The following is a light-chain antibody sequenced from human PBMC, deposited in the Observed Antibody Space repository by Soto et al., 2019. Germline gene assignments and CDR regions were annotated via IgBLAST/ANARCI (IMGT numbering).Light chain of an antibody. CDR2: DAS. CDR1: QSVSSSY. CDR3: QQRRSWPPTIT. J-gene: IGKJ5*01. Sequence: EIVMTQSPATLSVSPGERVTLSCRASQSVSSSYLAWYQQKPGQAPRLLIYDASNRATDIPPRFSGSGSGTDFTLTISSLEPEDFAVYYCQQRRSWPPTITFGQGTRLEIK. V-gene: IGKV3D-20*02.